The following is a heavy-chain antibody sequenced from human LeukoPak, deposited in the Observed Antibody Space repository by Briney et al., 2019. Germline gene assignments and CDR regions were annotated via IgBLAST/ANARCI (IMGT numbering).Heavy chain of an antibody. Sequence: GASVKVSCKVSGYTLTELSMHWVRQAPGKGLEWMGGFDPEDGETIYAQKFQGRVTMTEDTSTDTAYMELGSLRSEDTAVYYCATVLRGLWFGELGAFDIWGQGTMVTVSS. CDR1: GYTLTELS. CDR2: FDPEDGET. V-gene: IGHV1-24*01. J-gene: IGHJ3*02. CDR3: ATVLRGLWFGELGAFDI. D-gene: IGHD3-10*01.